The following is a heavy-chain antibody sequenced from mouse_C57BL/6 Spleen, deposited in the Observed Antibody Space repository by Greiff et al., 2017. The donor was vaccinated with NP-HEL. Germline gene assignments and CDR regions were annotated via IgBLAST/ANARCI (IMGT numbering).Heavy chain of an antibody. J-gene: IGHJ4*01. CDR1: GYTFTSYW. V-gene: IGHV1-69*01. CDR2: IDPSDSST. CDR3: ARSGDFYAMDY. Sequence: QVQLQQPGTELVKPGASVKLSCKASGYTFTSYWMHWVKQRPGQGLEWIGEIDPSDSSTNYNQKFKGKSTLTVDKSSSTAYMQLSSLTSEDSAVYYCARSGDFYAMDYWGQGTSVTVSS. D-gene: IGHD3-3*01.